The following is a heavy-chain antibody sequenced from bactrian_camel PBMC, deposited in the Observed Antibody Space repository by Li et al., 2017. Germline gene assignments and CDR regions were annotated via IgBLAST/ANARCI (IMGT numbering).Heavy chain of an antibody. J-gene: IGHJ4*01. D-gene: IGHD1*01. CDR2: IYSDGSSI. CDR1: GLSTFDTFA. Sequence: VQLVESGGGLVQAGGSLRLSCTASGLSTFDTFAVGWFRQSPGKEREGVATIYSDGSSIWYADSVKGRFIISQENEDTVYLEMNNLRPEDTSMFYCVAGKSRRCPSPDNYWGQGTQVTVS. V-gene: IGHV3S63*01. CDR3: VAGKSRRCPSPDNY.